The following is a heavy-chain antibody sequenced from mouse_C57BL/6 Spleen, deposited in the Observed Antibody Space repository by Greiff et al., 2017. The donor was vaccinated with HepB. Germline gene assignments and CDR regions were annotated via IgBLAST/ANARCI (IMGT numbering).Heavy chain of an antibody. CDR2: LDPGDGET. CDR3: ASPYYSNYEDYAMDY. J-gene: IGHJ4*01. Sequence: VQLQQSGAELVKPGASVKLSCTASGFNIKDYYMHWVKQRTEQGLEWIGRLDPGDGETKYAPKFQGKATITADTSSNTAYLQLSSLTSEDTAVYYCASPYYSNYEDYAMDYWGQGTSVTVSS. V-gene: IGHV14-2*01. D-gene: IGHD2-5*01. CDR1: GFNIKDYY.